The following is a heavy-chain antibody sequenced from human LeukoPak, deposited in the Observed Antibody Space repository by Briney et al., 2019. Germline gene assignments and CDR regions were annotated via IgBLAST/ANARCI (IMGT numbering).Heavy chain of an antibody. CDR1: GGSVSSGSYY. CDR2: IYYSGST. J-gene: IGHJ3*02. Sequence: SETLSLTCTVSGGSVSSGSYYWSWIRQPPGKGLEWIGYIYYSGSTNYNPSLKSRVTISVDTSKNQFSLKLSSVTAADTAVYYCARGGGYNREAFDIWGQGTMVTVSS. CDR3: ARGGGYNREAFDI. D-gene: IGHD5-24*01. V-gene: IGHV4-61*01.